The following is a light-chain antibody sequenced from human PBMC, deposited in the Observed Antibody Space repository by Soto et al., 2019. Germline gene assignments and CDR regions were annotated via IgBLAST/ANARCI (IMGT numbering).Light chain of an antibody. Sequence: EIVLTQSPSNMSLSPGEKATPSCRASQNIGNFLAWYQHKPGQAPRPLIYDASKRATDIPARFSGSGSGTFFALTISGLEPADFAVYYCQQRTTWPPLFAVGAGTRVDIK. CDR3: QQRTTWPPLFA. V-gene: IGKV3-11*01. J-gene: IGKJ3*01. CDR2: DAS. CDR1: QNIGNF.